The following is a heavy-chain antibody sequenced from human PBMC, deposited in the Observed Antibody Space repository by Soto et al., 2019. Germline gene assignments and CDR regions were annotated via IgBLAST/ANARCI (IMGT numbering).Heavy chain of an antibody. D-gene: IGHD1-26*01. Sequence: QLQLVESGGGVVQPGKSLRLSCAASGFTFSTYGMHWVRQAPGKGLEWVARISYDGGVTKYVDSVKGRFTISRDSSTNTLFLQMNSLRAEDTAVYYCAKGRLAYSGSYSVDYWGQGTLVTVSS. CDR2: ISYDGGVT. J-gene: IGHJ4*02. CDR1: GFTFSTYG. CDR3: AKGRLAYSGSYSVDY. V-gene: IGHV3-30*18.